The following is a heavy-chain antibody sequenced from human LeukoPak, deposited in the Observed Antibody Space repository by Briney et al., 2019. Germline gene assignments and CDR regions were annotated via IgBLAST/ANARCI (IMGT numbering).Heavy chain of an antibody. Sequence: AGGSLRLSCAASGFTFSPYWMSWVRQAPGKGLEWVATIKDDGSEEYYVDSVEGRFTISRDNAKKSLYLQMGSPRAEDTAVYYCARLAPYYGTGIIWGQGTVVTVSS. CDR1: GFTFSPYW. CDR3: ARLAPYYGTGII. CDR2: IKDDGSEE. V-gene: IGHV3-7*01. D-gene: IGHD3-10*01. J-gene: IGHJ3*02.